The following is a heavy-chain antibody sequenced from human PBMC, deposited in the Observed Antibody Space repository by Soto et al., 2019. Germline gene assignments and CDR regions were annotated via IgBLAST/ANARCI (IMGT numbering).Heavy chain of an antibody. V-gene: IGHV3-23*01. D-gene: IGHD3-3*01. CDR3: ANSPRFGVVTLYHYYYYMDV. Sequence: GGSLRLSCAASGFTFSSYAMSWVRQAPWKGLEWVSAISGSGGSTYYADSVKGRFTISRDNSKNTLYLQMNSLRAEDTAVYYCANSPRFGVVTLYHYYYYMDVWGKGTTVTVSS. CDR1: GFTFSSYA. J-gene: IGHJ6*03. CDR2: ISGSGGST.